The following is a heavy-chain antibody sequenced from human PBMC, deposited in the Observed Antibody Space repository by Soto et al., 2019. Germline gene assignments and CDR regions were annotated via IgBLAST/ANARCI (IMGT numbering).Heavy chain of an antibody. Sequence: QVQLVESGGGLVKPGGSLRLSCAASGFTFSDYYMTWIRQAPGKGLEWVSYISTSGSTIYYADSVKGRFTISRDNAKNSLYLQMNSLRSEDTAVYYCAREPVDTPMVTHYYYYGMDVWGQGTTVTVSS. J-gene: IGHJ6*02. CDR3: AREPVDTPMVTHYYYYGMDV. V-gene: IGHV3-11*01. CDR1: GFTFSDYY. CDR2: ISTSGSTI. D-gene: IGHD5-18*01.